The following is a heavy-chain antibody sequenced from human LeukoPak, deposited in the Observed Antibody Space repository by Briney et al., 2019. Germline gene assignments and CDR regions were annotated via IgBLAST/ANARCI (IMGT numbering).Heavy chain of an antibody. D-gene: IGHD1-1*01. Sequence: GESLKISCKGSGYSFTSYWIGWVRQMPGKGLEWMGIIYPGDSDTRDSPSFQGHVTISADKSISTASLQWSSLKPSDTAMYYCARQSTTLVDYWGQGTLVTVSS. CDR2: IYPGDSDT. J-gene: IGHJ4*02. CDR3: ARQSTTLVDY. CDR1: GYSFTSYW. V-gene: IGHV5-51*01.